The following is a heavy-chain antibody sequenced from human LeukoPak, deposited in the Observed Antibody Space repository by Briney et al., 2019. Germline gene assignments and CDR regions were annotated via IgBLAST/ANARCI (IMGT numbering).Heavy chain of an antibody. CDR3: ARGYRTRFDP. D-gene: IGHD5-18*01. CDR2: IYYSGST. V-gene: IGHV4-59*01. Sequence: PSETLSLTCAVYGGSFSGYYWSWIRQPPGKGLEWIGYIYYSGSTNYNPSLKSRVTISVDTSKNQFSLKLSSVTAADTAVYYCARGYRTRFDPWGQGTLVTVSS. CDR1: GGSFSGYY. J-gene: IGHJ5*02.